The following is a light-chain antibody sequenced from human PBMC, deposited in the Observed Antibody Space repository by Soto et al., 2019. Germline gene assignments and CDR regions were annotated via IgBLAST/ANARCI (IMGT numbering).Light chain of an antibody. CDR3: QQSNSTLFT. Sequence: DIQMTQSPSSLSASVGDRVTITCRASQSISSYLNWYQQKPGQAPKLLIYAASSLQSGVPSRFSGSGSGTYFTLTISSLQHEDFASYYCQQSNSTLFTFGPGTKVDIK. V-gene: IGKV1-39*01. J-gene: IGKJ3*01. CDR2: AAS. CDR1: QSISSY.